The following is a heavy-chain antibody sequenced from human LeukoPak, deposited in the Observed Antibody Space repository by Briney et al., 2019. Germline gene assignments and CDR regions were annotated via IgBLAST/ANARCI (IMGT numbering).Heavy chain of an antibody. V-gene: IGHV1-69*04. Sequence: ASVKVSCKASGGTFSSYAISWVRQAPGQGLEWMGRIIPIFGIANYAQKFQGRVTITADKSTSTAYMELSSLRSEDTAVYYCARATAMAHYCSGGSCYSGIFDYWGQGTLVTVSS. D-gene: IGHD2-15*01. CDR2: IIPIFGIA. CDR1: GGTFSSYA. J-gene: IGHJ4*02. CDR3: ARATAMAHYCSGGSCYSGIFDY.